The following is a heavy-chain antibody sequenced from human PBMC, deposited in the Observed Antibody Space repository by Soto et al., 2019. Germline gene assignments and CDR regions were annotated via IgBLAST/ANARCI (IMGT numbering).Heavy chain of an antibody. CDR2: IKSKTDGGTT. V-gene: IGHV3-15*07. Sequence: GGSLRLSCAASGFTFSNAWMNWVRQAPGKGLEWVGRIKSKTDGGTTDYAAPVKGRFTISRDDSKNTLYLQMNSLKTEDTAVYYCTTRLHHYDILTGYFQTFDYWGQGTLVTVSS. D-gene: IGHD3-9*01. CDR1: GFTFSNAW. CDR3: TTRLHHYDILTGYFQTFDY. J-gene: IGHJ4*02.